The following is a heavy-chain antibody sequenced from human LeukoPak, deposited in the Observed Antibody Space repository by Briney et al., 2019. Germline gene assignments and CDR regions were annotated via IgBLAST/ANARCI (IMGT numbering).Heavy chain of an antibody. CDR3: AIGWRYCSSTSCYFDYYYGMDV. D-gene: IGHD2-2*01. V-gene: IGHV1-69*06. CDR2: IIPIFGTA. J-gene: IGHJ6*04. CDR1: GGTFSSYA. Sequence: SVKVSCKASGGTFSSYAISWVRQAPGQGLEWMGGIIPIFGTANYAQKFQGRVTITADKSTSTAYMELSSLRSEDTAVYYCAIGWRYCSSTSCYFDYYYGMDVWGKGTTVTVSP.